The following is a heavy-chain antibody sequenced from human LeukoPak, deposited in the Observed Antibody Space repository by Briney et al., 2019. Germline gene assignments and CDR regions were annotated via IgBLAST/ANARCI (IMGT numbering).Heavy chain of an antibody. V-gene: IGHV4-34*01. CDR3: ARGLQRLPAGGY. CDR2: INHSGST. CDR1: GGSFSGYY. J-gene: IGHJ4*02. Sequence: SETLSLTCAVYGGSFSGYYWSWIRQPPGKGLEWIGEINHSGSTNYNASLKSRVTISIDTSKNQFSLKLSSVTAADTAVYYCARGLQRLPAGGYWGQGTLVTVSS. D-gene: IGHD6-25*01.